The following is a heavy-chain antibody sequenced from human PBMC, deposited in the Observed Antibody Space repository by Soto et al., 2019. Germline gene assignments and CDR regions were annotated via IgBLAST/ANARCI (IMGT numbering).Heavy chain of an antibody. CDR3: ARGMTYYDFWSGYTNWSDP. V-gene: IGHV4-31*03. CDR2: IYYSGST. D-gene: IGHD3-3*01. Sequence: SETLSLTCTVSGGSISSGGYYWSWIRQHPGKGLEWIGYIYYSGSTYYNPSLKSRVTISVDTSKNQFSLKLSSVTAADTAVYYCARGMTYYDFWSGYTNWSDPWGQGTLVTVSS. CDR1: GGSISSGGYY. J-gene: IGHJ5*02.